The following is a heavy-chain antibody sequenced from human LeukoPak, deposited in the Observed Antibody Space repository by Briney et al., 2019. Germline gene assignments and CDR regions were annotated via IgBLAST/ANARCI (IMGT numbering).Heavy chain of an antibody. CDR2: IYPSDSNT. CDR1: GYTFTNYW. Sequence: GESLKISCNGSGYTFTNYWIGWVRQMPGKGLERIGIIYPSDSNTRYSPSFLGQVTISVDKSINTAYLQWSSLKASDTAMYYCARLIQRAAYYWGQGALVTVSS. CDR3: ARLIQRAAYY. V-gene: IGHV5-51*01. D-gene: IGHD1-1*01. J-gene: IGHJ4*02.